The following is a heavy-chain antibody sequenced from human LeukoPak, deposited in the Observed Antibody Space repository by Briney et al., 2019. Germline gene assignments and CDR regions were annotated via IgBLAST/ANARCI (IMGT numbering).Heavy chain of an antibody. V-gene: IGHV1-2*02. CDR1: GYTFTGYY. J-gene: IGHJ4*01. Sequence: GASVKVSCKASGYTFTGYYMHWVRQAPGQGLEWMGWINPNSGGTNYAQKFQGRVTMTRDTSISTAYMELSRLRSDDTAVYYCARPPFYDSSGYHLDYWGQEPWSPSPQ. CDR3: ARPPFYDSSGYHLDY. CDR2: INPNSGGT. D-gene: IGHD3-22*01.